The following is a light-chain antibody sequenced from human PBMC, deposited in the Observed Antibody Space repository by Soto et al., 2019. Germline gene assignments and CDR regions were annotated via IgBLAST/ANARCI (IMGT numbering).Light chain of an antibody. Sequence: EIVLTQSPGTLSLSPGERATLSCRASQSVSSSYLAWYQQKPGQAPRLLIYGASSRATGITDRFSGSGSGTDFTLTISRLEPEDFAVYYCQQYGSSPVTFGQGTKLEIK. J-gene: IGKJ2*01. CDR1: QSVSSSY. CDR2: GAS. V-gene: IGKV3-20*01. CDR3: QQYGSSPVT.